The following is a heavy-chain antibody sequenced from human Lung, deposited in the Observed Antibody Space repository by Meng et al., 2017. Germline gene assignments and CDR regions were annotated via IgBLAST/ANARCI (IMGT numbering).Heavy chain of an antibody. CDR3: AGWGFGELRDY. CDR1: GFTFSDYY. CDR2: ISSSGSTI. Sequence: GESLKISCAASGFTFSDYYMSWIRQAPGKGLEWVSYISSSGSTIYYADSVKGRFTISRDNAKNSLYLQMNSLRAEDTAVYYCAGWGFGELRDYWGHGTLVTVSS. J-gene: IGHJ4*01. D-gene: IGHD3-10*01. V-gene: IGHV3-11*04.